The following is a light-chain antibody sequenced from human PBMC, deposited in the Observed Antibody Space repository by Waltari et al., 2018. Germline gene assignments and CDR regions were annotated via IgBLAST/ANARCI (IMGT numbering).Light chain of an antibody. CDR2: WAS. CDR1: QSVLYSPNNKNY. Sequence: DIVMTQSPDSLAVSLGERATVNCKSSQSVLYSPNNKNYLAWYQQKPGQPPKLLIYWASTRESGVPDRSSGSGSGTDFTLTISSLQAEDVAVYYCQQYANTPRTFGQGTTVEIK. J-gene: IGKJ1*01. V-gene: IGKV4-1*01. CDR3: QQYANTPRT.